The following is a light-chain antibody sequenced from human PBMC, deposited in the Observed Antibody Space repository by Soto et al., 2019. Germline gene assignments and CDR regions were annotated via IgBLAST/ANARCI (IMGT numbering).Light chain of an antibody. J-gene: IGKJ4*01. CDR2: GAS. Sequence: EIVMTQSPVTLSLSPGERATLSCRASQSVGTNLVWYQQKPGQAPGLLISGASTRATGVPARFSGSGSGTEFTLTISSLQSEDVAIYYCQQYDDWPQLTFGGGTKLEIK. CDR1: QSVGTN. V-gene: IGKV3-15*01. CDR3: QQYDDWPQLT.